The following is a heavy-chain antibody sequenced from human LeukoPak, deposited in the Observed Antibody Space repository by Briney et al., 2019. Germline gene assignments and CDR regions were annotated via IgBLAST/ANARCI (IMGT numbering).Heavy chain of an antibody. V-gene: IGHV4-59*01. CDR1: GGSISNFY. J-gene: IGHJ4*02. CDR2: IYHSGST. Sequence: PAETLSLTCTVSGGSISNFYWSWIWQPPGKGLEWIGYIYHSGSTSYNLSLKSRVTVSVDTSKNQFSLKLTSVTAADTAVYYCARGYYGAVTFDYWGQGALLPDSS. CDR3: ARGYYGAVTFDY. D-gene: IGHD3-3*01.